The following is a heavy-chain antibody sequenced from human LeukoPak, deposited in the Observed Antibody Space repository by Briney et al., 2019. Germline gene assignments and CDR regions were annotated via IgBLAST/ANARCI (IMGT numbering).Heavy chain of an antibody. J-gene: IGHJ4*02. V-gene: IGHV5-51*01. CDR2: IYPGDSDT. Sequence: GESLKISCKGSGYSFTSYWIGWVRQMPGKGLEWMGIIYPGDSDTRYSPSFQGQVTISADKSISTDYLQWSSLKASDTAMYYCARTHMVRGVIDSFDYWGQGTLVTVSS. CDR1: GYSFTSYW. D-gene: IGHD3-10*01. CDR3: ARTHMVRGVIDSFDY.